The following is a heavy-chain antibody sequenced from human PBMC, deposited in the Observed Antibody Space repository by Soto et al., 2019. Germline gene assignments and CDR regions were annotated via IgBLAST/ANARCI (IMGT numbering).Heavy chain of an antibody. CDR1: GFTFSDYY. Sequence: QVQLVESGGGLVKPGGTLRLSCAASGFTFSDYYMSWIHQAPGKGLEWVLYISSSGSTIYYADSVEGRFTISGDNAKNSLFLQRNSVRADGTAVYYCARDVGVLGMATMSFYYWGQGTLVTVSS. J-gene: IGHJ4*02. CDR3: ARDVGVLGMATMSFYY. CDR2: ISSSGSTI. V-gene: IGHV3-11*01. D-gene: IGHD5-12*01.